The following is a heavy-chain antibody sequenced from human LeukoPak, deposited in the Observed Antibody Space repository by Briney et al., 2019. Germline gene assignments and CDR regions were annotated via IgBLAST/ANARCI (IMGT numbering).Heavy chain of an antibody. V-gene: IGHV3-23*01. D-gene: IGHD2-21*02. CDR1: GFTFSSYA. CDR3: AKYGCGGDCPLSYFQH. CDR2: ISGSGGST. J-gene: IGHJ1*01. Sequence: GGSLRLSCAASGFTFSSYATSWVRQAPGKGLEWVSAISGSGGSTYYADSVKGRFTISRDNSKNTLYLQMNSLRAEDTAVYYRAKYGCGGDCPLSYFQHWGQGTLVTVSS.